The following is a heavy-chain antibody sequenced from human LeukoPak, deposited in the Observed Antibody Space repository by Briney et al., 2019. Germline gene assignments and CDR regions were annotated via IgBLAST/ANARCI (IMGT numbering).Heavy chain of an antibody. J-gene: IGHJ3*02. Sequence: SVKVSCKASGGTFSSYAISWVRQAPGQGLEWMRGIIPIFGTANYAQKFQGRVTITTDESTSTAYMELSSLRSEDTAVYYCARDRQQLSYLGAFDIWGQRTMVTVSS. V-gene: IGHV1-69*05. CDR1: GGTFSSYA. CDR2: IIPIFGTA. D-gene: IGHD5-18*01. CDR3: ARDRQQLSYLGAFDI.